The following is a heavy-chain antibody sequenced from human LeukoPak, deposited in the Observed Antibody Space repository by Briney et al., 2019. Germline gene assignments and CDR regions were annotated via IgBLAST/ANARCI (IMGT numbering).Heavy chain of an antibody. Sequence: PGGSLRLSCTDSGFTFSSHDMNWVRQAPGKGLEWVSYISSGGYTTRYADSVKGRFTISRDNAKNSLYLQMNSLKAEDTAVYYCAREGSSYAPSEPFYFDYWGQGTPVTVSS. CDR1: GFTFSSHD. D-gene: IGHD3-10*01. V-gene: IGHV3-48*03. CDR3: AREGSSYAPSEPFYFDY. J-gene: IGHJ4*02. CDR2: ISSGGYTT.